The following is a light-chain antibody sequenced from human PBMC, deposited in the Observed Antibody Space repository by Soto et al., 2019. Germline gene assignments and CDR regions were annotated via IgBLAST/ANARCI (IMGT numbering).Light chain of an antibody. CDR1: INDVGGYKY. V-gene: IGLV2-14*03. CDR3: SSYSSQNILSYV. Sequence: QSALTQPASVSGAPGQSITISCTGTINDVGGYKYVSWYQQRPGTAPKLIMFEVNNRPSGVSDRFSGSRSANTASLTLSGLPAQDEADYYCSSYSSQNILSYVFGTGTQLTVL. CDR2: EVN. J-gene: IGLJ1*01.